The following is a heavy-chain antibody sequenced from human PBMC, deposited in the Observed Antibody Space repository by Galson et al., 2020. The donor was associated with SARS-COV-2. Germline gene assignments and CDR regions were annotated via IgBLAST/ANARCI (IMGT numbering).Heavy chain of an antibody. CDR1: GGSISTDDYY. J-gene: IGHJ4*02. CDR3: ARTSSTGTREYYFGY. V-gene: IGHV4-30-4*01. Sequence: SETLSLTSAVSGGSISTDDYYWTWIRQPPGKGLEWIGDIHSTGNTYYNPSLKSRVTTSIDTSKNQFSLKLTSVTTADTAVYFCARTSSTGTREYYFGYWGQGTLVTVSS. CDR2: IHSTGNT. D-gene: IGHD4-17*01.